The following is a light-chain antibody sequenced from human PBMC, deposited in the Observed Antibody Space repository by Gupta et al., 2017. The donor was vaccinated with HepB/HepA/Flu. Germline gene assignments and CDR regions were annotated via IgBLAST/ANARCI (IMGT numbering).Light chain of an antibody. CDR1: ESVRSRY. Sequence: EIVLTQSPATLSLSPGERATLSCGASESVRSRYLAWYQQKPGLAPRLLMYDASKRATGIPYRFSGSGSGTDFTLTSSRLVPEDFAVYYCQRYGSSPLTFGGGTKVEIK. V-gene: IGKV3D-20*01. J-gene: IGKJ4*01. CDR3: QRYGSSPLT. CDR2: DAS.